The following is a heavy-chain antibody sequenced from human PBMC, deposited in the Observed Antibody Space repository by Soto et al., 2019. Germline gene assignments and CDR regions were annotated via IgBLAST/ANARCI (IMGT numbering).Heavy chain of an antibody. CDR2: MHLGGTT. CDR1: GASIGRSSYF. J-gene: IGHJ5*02. CDR3: ASHEQNLLNWFGP. V-gene: IGHV4-39*01. Sequence: PSETLSLTFTVSGASIGRSSYFLGWIRQTPGKGLGWIGSMHLGGTTHSSPSHKRRVVIPVDTSQNQFSLEVKSVAAADSGVYYCASHEQNLLNWFGPWGPGTLVTVSS.